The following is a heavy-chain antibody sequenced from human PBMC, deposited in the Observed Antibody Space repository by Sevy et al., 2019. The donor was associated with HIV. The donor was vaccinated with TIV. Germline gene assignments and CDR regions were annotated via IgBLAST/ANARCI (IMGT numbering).Heavy chain of an antibody. D-gene: IGHD3-9*01. CDR2: ISWSSDII. V-gene: IGHV3-9*01. CDR3: AKDRASGGTGYYHCDY. CDR1: GFTFDDYA. Sequence: GGSLRLSCAASGFTFDDYAMHWVRQAPGKGLEWVSGISWSSDIIGYADSVKGRFTISRDNAKKSLYLQMNSLRAEDRALYYCAKDRASGGTGYYHCDYWGQGTLVTVSS. J-gene: IGHJ4*02.